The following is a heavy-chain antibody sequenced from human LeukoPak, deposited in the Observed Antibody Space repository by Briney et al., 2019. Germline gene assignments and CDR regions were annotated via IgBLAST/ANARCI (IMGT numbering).Heavy chain of an antibody. CDR2: IYHSGST. CDR3: ARGVVAAAGRTFDF. Sequence: PSETLSLTCTVSGGSISSYYLSWIWHPPGKGLEWIGSIYHSGSTYYNPSLKSRVTISVDTSKNQFSLKLSSVTAADTAVYYCARGVVAAAGRTFDFWGQGTLVTVSS. D-gene: IGHD6-13*01. J-gene: IGHJ4*02. V-gene: IGHV4-59*01. CDR1: GGSISSYY.